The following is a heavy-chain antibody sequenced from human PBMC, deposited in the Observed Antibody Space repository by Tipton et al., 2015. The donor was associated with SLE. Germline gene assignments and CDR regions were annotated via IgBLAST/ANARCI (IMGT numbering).Heavy chain of an antibody. D-gene: IGHD3/OR15-3a*01. CDR2: ISYGETNE. V-gene: IGHV3-30*03. CDR3: ARSWAGFTSRDYFQD. Sequence: RSLRLSCAASGFIFRSYAMHWVRQAPGKGLEWVALISYGETNEYYSDSVKGRFTISRDNSRNTLYLQMNSLRVEDTAFYYCARSWAGFTSRDYFQDWGEGTLVTVSS. CDR1: GFIFRSYA. J-gene: IGHJ1*01.